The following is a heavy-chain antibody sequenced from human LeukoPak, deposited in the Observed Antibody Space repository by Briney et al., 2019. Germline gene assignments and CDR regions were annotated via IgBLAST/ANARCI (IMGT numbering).Heavy chain of an antibody. Sequence: GGSLRLSCAASGFTFSSYSMNWVRQAPGKGLEWVSYISSSSSTIYYADSVKGRFTISRDNAKNSLYLQMNSLRAEDTAVYYCARGGFGELFSVGYWGQGTLVTVS. D-gene: IGHD3-10*01. V-gene: IGHV3-48*01. J-gene: IGHJ4*02. CDR1: GFTFSSYS. CDR2: ISSSSSTI. CDR3: ARGGFGELFSVGY.